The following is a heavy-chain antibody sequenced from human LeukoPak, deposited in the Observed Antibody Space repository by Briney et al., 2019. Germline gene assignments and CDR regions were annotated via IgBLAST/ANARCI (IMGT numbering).Heavy chain of an antibody. V-gene: IGHV4-39*01. CDR1: GGSISSYY. D-gene: IGHD1-26*01. Sequence: PSETLSLTCTVSGGSISSYYWGWIRQPPGKGLEWIGSIYYSGSTYYNPSLKSRVTISVDTSKNQFSLKLSSVTAADTAVYYCATVIVGATRYYFDYWGQGTLVTVSS. CDR2: IYYSGST. CDR3: ATVIVGATRYYFDY. J-gene: IGHJ4*02.